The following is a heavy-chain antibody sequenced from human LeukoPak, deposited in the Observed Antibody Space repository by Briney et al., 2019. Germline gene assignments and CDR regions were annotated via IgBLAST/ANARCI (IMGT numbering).Heavy chain of an antibody. Sequence: ASVKVSCKVSGYTLTELSMHWVRQAPGKGLEWMGGFDPEDGETIYAQKFQGRVTMTEDTSTEIAYMELSSLRSEDTAVCYCATDPLYWDRGYDYSLDYWGQGTLVTVSS. CDR1: GYTLTELS. D-gene: IGHD5-12*01. CDR2: FDPEDGET. CDR3: ATDPLYWDRGYDYSLDY. V-gene: IGHV1-24*01. J-gene: IGHJ4*02.